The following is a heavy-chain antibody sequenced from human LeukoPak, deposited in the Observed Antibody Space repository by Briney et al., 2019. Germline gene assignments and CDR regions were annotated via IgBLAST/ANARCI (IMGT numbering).Heavy chain of an antibody. CDR3: ASYRIAAAGLVDY. Sequence: SETLSLTCTVSGYSISSGYYWGWIRQPPGKGLEWIGSIYHGGSTYYNPSLKSRVTISVDTSKNQFSLKLSSVTAADTAVYYCASYRIAAAGLVDYWGQGPLVTVPS. V-gene: IGHV4-38-2*02. D-gene: IGHD6-13*01. J-gene: IGHJ4*02. CDR1: GYSISSGYY. CDR2: IYHGGST.